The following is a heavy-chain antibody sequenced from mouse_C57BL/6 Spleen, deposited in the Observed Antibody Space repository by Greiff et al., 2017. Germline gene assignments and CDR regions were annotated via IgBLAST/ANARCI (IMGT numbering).Heavy chain of an antibody. Sequence: QVQLQQSGAELVRPGTSVKVSCKASGYAFTNYLIEWVKQRPGQGLEWIGVINPGSGGTNYNEKFKGKATLTADKSSSTAYMQLSSLTSEDSAVYFCARGNPYYVDDWGQGTTLTVSS. J-gene: IGHJ2*01. CDR1: GYAFTNYL. CDR3: ARGNPYYVDD. V-gene: IGHV1-54*01. CDR2: INPGSGGT.